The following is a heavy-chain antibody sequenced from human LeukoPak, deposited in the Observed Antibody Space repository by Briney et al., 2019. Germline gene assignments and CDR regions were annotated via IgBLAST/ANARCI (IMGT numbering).Heavy chain of an antibody. CDR1: GGSIDSYY. CDR3: ARASLLPGIAAAGWNAFDI. D-gene: IGHD6-13*01. V-gene: IGHV4-59*08. CDR2: IYYTGST. Sequence: SETLSLTCTVSGGSIDSYYWSWVRQFPGKGLGWMGYIYYTGSTNYNPSLKSRVTISVDTSKNQFSLKLSSVTAADTAVYYCARASLLPGIAAAGWNAFDIWGQGTMVTVSS. J-gene: IGHJ3*02.